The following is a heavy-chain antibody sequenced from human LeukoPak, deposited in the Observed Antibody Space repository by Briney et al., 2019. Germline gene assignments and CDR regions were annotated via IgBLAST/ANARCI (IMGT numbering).Heavy chain of an antibody. D-gene: IGHD2-15*01. CDR2: IIPIFGTA. Sequence: ASVKLSCTASGGTFSSYAISWVRQAPGQGLEWMGRIIPIFGTANYAQKFQGRVTITTDESTSTTYMELSSLRSEDTAVYYCARDATMDIVVVVAATRGAFDIWGQGTMVTVSS. J-gene: IGHJ3*02. V-gene: IGHV1-69*05. CDR1: GGTFSSYA. CDR3: ARDATMDIVVVVAATRGAFDI.